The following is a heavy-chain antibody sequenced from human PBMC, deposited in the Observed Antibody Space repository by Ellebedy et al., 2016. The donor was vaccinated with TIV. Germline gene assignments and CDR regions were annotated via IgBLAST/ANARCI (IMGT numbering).Heavy chain of an antibody. V-gene: IGHV1-3*01. CDR2: INAGNGYT. D-gene: IGHD2-15*01. Sequence: ASVKVSCKASEFTFTNYAFHWVRQAPGQRLEWMGWINAGNGYTKYSLKFQGRVTITRDTSASTAYMELSNLTSEDTAVFYCARAGIGAYDIWGQGTMVIVSS. CDR1: EFTFTNYA. J-gene: IGHJ3*02. CDR3: ARAGIGAYDI.